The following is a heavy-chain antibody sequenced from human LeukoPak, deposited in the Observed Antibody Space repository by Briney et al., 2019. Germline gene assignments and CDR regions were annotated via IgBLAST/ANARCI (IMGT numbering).Heavy chain of an antibody. D-gene: IGHD3-9*01. CDR2: IYTSGST. Sequence: SQTLSLTCTVSGGSISSGSYYWSWIRQPAGKGLEWIVRIYTSGSTNYNPSLKSRVTMSVDTSKNQFSLKLSSVTAADTAVYYCARDLLSRVSVGALRYFDNYMDVWGKGTTVTISS. V-gene: IGHV4-61*02. CDR3: ARDLLSRVSVGALRYFDNYMDV. J-gene: IGHJ6*03. CDR1: GGSISSGSYY.